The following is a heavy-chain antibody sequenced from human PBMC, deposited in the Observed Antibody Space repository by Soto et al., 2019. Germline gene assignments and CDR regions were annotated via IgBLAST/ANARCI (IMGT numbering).Heavy chain of an antibody. J-gene: IGHJ3*02. V-gene: IGHV3-7*01. CDR3: ARDLGCSINCWGAFDI. CDR1: GFTFSGSW. Sequence: EVQLVESGGGLVQPGGSLRLSCAASGFTFSGSWMTWVRQAPGKGLEWVANINKDGSNTYYVDSVKGRFTISRDNAKSSLFLKMNSLRVEDTAVYFCARDLGCSINCWGAFDIWGQGTMVTVSS. CDR2: INKDGSNT. D-gene: IGHD6-13*01.